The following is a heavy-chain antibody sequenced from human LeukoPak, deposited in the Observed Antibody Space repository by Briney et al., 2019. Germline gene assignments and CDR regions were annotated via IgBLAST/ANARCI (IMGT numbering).Heavy chain of an antibody. Sequence: PSETLSLTCAVYGGSFSGYYWSWIRQPPGKGLEWIGEINHSGSTNYNPSLKNRVTISVDTSKNQFSLKLRSVTAAATAVYYCARGQLVVPAAISVNWFAPWGQGTLVTVSS. CDR2: INHSGST. J-gene: IGHJ5*02. CDR1: GGSFSGYY. D-gene: IGHD2-2*01. V-gene: IGHV4-34*01. CDR3: ARGQLVVPAAISVNWFAP.